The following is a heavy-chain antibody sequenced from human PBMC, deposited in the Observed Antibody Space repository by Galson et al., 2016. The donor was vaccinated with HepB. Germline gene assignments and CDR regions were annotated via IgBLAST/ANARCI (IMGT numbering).Heavy chain of an antibody. D-gene: IGHD1-20*01. J-gene: IGHJ6*02. Sequence: SVKVSCKASGYRFSSYGMTWVRQTPGQGLEWMGWISSHNENTEYAEQFRGRVTMTTDTSTGTAYMDLRSLRSDDTAVYYCARSNWKDGSIPDGMDVWGQGTTVIVSS. V-gene: IGHV1-18*01. CDR3: ARSNWKDGSIPDGMDV. CDR2: ISSHNENT. CDR1: GYRFSSYG.